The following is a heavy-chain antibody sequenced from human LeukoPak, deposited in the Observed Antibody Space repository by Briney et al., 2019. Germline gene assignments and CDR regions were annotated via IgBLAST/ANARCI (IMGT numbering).Heavy chain of an antibody. Sequence: PGGSLRLSCAASGFTFTSFGMSWVRQAPGKGLEWVAAISSSSRDIFYADSVKGRFSISRDSTQNSLYLQMNSLRAEDTAVYYCARYYDGIGPHDAFDIWGQGTMVTVSS. V-gene: IGHV3-21*01. D-gene: IGHD3-22*01. CDR3: ARYYDGIGPHDAFDI. CDR2: ISSSSRDI. J-gene: IGHJ3*02. CDR1: GFTFTSFG.